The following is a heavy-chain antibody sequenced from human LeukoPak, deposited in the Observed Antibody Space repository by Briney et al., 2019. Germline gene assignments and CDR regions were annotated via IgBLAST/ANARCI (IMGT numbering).Heavy chain of an antibody. CDR3: AKDIQSLARNYYDSSGYAFDI. CDR1: GVTFDDYA. J-gene: IGHJ3*02. D-gene: IGHD3-22*01. V-gene: IGHV3-43*02. CDR2: MSRYGGST. Sequence: GGSLRLSCAASGVTFDDYAMHWVRQAPGKGLEWVSLMSRYGGSTYYADSVKDRFTISRDNTKNSLYLQMISLRTEDTALYYCAKDIQSLARNYYDSSGYAFDIWGQGTMVTVSS.